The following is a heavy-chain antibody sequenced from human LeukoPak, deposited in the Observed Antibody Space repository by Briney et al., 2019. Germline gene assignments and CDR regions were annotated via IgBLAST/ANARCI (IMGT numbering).Heavy chain of an antibody. Sequence: ASVKVSCKASGYTFTSYAMNWVRQAPGRGLEWMGWINTNTGNPTYAQGFTGRFVFSLDTSVSTAYLQISSLKAEDTAVYYCAREWILHGIAAAGTDYWGQGTLVTVSS. D-gene: IGHD6-13*01. CDR3: AREWILHGIAAAGTDY. V-gene: IGHV7-4-1*02. CDR2: INTNTGNP. J-gene: IGHJ4*02. CDR1: GYTFTSYA.